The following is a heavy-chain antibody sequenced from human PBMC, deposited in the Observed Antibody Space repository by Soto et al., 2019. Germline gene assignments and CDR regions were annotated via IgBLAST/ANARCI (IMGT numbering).Heavy chain of an antibody. CDR3: ARHVRAARRYFDY. D-gene: IGHD6-6*01. J-gene: IGHJ4*02. CDR2: IYYSGST. Sequence: QLQLQESGPGLVKPSETLSLTCTVSGGSISSSSYYWGWIRQPPGKGLEWIGSIYYSGSTYYNPSLKSRVTISVDTSKNQFSLKLSSVTAADTAVYYCARHVRAARRYFDYWGQGTLVTVSS. CDR1: GGSISSSSYY. V-gene: IGHV4-39*01.